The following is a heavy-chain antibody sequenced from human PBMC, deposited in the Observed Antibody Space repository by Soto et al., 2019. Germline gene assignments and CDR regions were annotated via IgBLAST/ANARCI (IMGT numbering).Heavy chain of an antibody. Sequence: QVQLVQSGAEVKKPGASVKVSCKASGYTFTSYGISWVRQAPGQGLEWMGWISAYNGNTNYAQKLQGRVTMTTDTSTSTAYMELRSVRSDDTAVYYCARDSPDEYYYDSSGYYSHWGQGTLVTVSS. D-gene: IGHD3-22*01. V-gene: IGHV1-18*01. CDR1: GYTFTSYG. CDR2: ISAYNGNT. CDR3: ARDSPDEYYYDSSGYYSH. J-gene: IGHJ4*02.